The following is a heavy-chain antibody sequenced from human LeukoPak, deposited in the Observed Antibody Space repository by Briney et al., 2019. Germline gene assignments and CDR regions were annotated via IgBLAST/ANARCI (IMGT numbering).Heavy chain of an antibody. Sequence: SETLSLTCTVSGGSISSYYWSWIRQPPGKGLEWIGYIYYSGSTNYNPSLKSRVTISVDTSKNQFSLKLSSVTAADTAVYYCARQVDTPYFDYWGQGTLVTVSS. CDR2: IYYSGST. CDR1: GGSISSYY. J-gene: IGHJ4*02. D-gene: IGHD5-18*01. CDR3: ARQVDTPYFDY. V-gene: IGHV4-59*08.